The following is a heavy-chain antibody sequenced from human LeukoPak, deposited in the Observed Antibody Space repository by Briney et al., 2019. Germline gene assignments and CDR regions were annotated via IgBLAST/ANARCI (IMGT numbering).Heavy chain of an antibody. Sequence: GGSLRLSCAASGFTFSDYSINWVRQAPGQGLGWGSSINPTSTSIYYADAVKGRFIISRDNAKSSLFLQMNSLRAEDTALYYCARLRRNSDRSGYYYYYNYWGQGILVTVSS. J-gene: IGHJ4*02. CDR1: GFTFSDYS. D-gene: IGHD3-22*01. CDR2: INPTSTSI. V-gene: IGHV3-21*01. CDR3: ARLRRNSDRSGYYYYYNY.